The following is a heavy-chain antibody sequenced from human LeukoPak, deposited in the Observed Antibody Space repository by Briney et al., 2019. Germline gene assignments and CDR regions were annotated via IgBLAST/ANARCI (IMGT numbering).Heavy chain of an antibody. CDR3: ARAPIGYCSSTSCYAEYFQH. D-gene: IGHD2-2*03. J-gene: IGHJ1*01. CDR2: IYYSGST. CDR1: GGSISSYY. Sequence: PSETLSLTCTVSGGSISSYYWSWIRQPPGKGLEWIGYIYYSGSTNYSPSLKSRVTISIDTSKNQFSLKLNSVTAADTAVYYCARAPIGYCSSTSCYAEYFQHWGQGTLVTVSS. V-gene: IGHV4-59*01.